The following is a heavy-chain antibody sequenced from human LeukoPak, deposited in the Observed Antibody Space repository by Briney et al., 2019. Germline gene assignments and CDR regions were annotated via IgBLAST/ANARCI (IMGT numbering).Heavy chain of an antibody. CDR2: XSWNSDSI. CDR3: AKRGGTLYSGYDWGSFDY. CDR1: GXTXGXXA. J-gene: IGHJ4*02. D-gene: IGHD5-12*01. Sequence: GXTXGXXAMXWXXXAXXXGLXXGAGXSWNSDSIDYADSVKGRFTISRDNAKNSLYLQMNSLRAEDTALYYCAKRGGTLYSGYDWGSFDYWGQGTLVTVSS. V-gene: IGHV3-9*01.